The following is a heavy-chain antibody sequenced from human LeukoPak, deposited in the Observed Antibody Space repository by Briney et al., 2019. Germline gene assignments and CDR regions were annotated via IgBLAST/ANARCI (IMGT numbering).Heavy chain of an antibody. V-gene: IGHV3-21*04. CDR3: AKEGEATVTTRYFDY. CDR1: GFTFSSYS. Sequence: GGSLRLSCAASGFTFSSYSMNWVRQAPGKGLEWVSSISSSSSYIYYADSVKGRFTISRDNSKNTLYLQMNSLRAEDTAVYYCAKEGEATVTTRYFDYWGQGTLVTVSS. CDR2: ISSSSSYI. D-gene: IGHD4-17*01. J-gene: IGHJ4*02.